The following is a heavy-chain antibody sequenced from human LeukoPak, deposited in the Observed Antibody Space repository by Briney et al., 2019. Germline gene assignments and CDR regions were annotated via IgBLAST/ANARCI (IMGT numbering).Heavy chain of an antibody. D-gene: IGHD3-10*02. CDR1: GHSTTRGYY. CDR3: ARVLPVPYLLDS. V-gene: IGHV4-38-2*01. Sequence: SGTLSLTCDISGHSTTRGYYWAWFRESPGKGPEWIATFFQSQKSFYNASLESRVIMSLDTSKSQFSLNLTSVTAADTAVYYCARVLPVPYLLDSWGQGTHVTVSS. CDR2: FFQSQKS. J-gene: IGHJ4*02.